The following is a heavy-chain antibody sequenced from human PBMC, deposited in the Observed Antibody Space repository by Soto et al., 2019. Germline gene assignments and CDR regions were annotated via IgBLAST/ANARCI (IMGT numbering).Heavy chain of an antibody. CDR2: ISAYNGNT. Sequence: ASVKVSCKASGYTFTGYYMHWVRQAPGQGLEWMGWISAYNGNTNFAQKLQGRVTMTTDTSTSTAYMELRSLRSDDTAVYYCARDRFTVDAFDIRGQGTMVTGSS. CDR1: GYTFTGYY. CDR3: ARDRFTVDAFDI. J-gene: IGHJ3*02. V-gene: IGHV1-18*04. D-gene: IGHD3-3*01.